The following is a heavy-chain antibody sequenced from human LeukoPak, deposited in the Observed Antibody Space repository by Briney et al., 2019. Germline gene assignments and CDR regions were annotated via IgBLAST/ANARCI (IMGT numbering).Heavy chain of an antibody. D-gene: IGHD4-17*01. V-gene: IGHV1-2*02. CDR1: GYTFTGSY. Sequence: ASVKVSCKTSGYTFTGSYIHWVRQAPGQGLEWMGWINPNTGGTHYAQKFLGRVTMTRDTSISTASLELSSLRSDDTAVYYCARGSSDYGDYGLGYWGQGTLFTVSS. CDR2: INPNTGGT. CDR3: ARGSSDYGDYGLGY. J-gene: IGHJ4*02.